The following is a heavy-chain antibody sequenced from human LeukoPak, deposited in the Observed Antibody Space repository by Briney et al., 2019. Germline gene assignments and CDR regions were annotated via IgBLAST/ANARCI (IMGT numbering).Heavy chain of an antibody. CDR3: ARCWQQLVNLFDY. V-gene: IGHV4-34*01. J-gene: IGHJ4*02. CDR1: GGSFSGYY. Sequence: SETLSPTCAVYGGSFSGYYWSWIRQPPGKGLEWIGEINHSGSTNCNPSLKSRVTISVDTSKNQFSLKLSSVTAADTAVYYCARCWQQLVNLFDYWGQGTLVTVSS. D-gene: IGHD6-13*01. CDR2: INHSGST.